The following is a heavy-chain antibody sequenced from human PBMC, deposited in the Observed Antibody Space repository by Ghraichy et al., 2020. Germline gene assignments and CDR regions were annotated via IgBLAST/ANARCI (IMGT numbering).Heavy chain of an antibody. V-gene: IGHV3-7*03. CDR1: GFTFSSYS. J-gene: IGHJ3*02. CDR2: IKQDGSEK. D-gene: IGHD6-13*01. CDR3: ARGQIAAGGWLDGFDI. Sequence: GESLNISCAASGFTFSSYSMNWVRQAPGKGLEWVANIKQDGSEKYYVDSVKGRFTISRDNAKNSLYLQMNSLRAEDTAVYYCARGQIAAGGWLDGFDIWGQGTMVTVSS.